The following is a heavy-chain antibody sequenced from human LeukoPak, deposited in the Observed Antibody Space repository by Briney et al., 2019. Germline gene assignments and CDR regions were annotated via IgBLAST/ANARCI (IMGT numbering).Heavy chain of an antibody. CDR2: VSYDGGNK. D-gene: IGHD4/OR15-4a*01. J-gene: IGHJ6*02. V-gene: IGHV3-30*18. Sequence: PGGSLRLSCAASGFTFSSYGIHWVRQAPGKGLEWVAVVSYDGGNKYYADSVKGRFTISRDNSQNTVYLQMNSLRAEDTAVYYCAKRAGQYGMDVWGQGTTVTVSS. CDR3: AKRAGQYGMDV. CDR1: GFTFSSYG.